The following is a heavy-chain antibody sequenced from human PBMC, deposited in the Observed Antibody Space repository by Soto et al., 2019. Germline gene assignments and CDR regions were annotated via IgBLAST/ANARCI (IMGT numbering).Heavy chain of an antibody. Sequence: ASVKVSCKASGYTFTSYGISWVRQAPGQGLEWMGWISAYNGNTNYAQKLQGRVTMTTDTSTSTAYMELRSLRSDDTAVYYCARAGQVAAAEIYYYMDVWGKGTTVTVSS. J-gene: IGHJ6*03. CDR1: GYTFTSYG. CDR2: ISAYNGNT. V-gene: IGHV1-18*01. D-gene: IGHD6-13*01. CDR3: ARAGQVAAAEIYYYMDV.